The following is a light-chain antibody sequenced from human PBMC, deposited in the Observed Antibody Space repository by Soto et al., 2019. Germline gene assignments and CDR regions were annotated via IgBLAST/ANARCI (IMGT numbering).Light chain of an antibody. CDR3: HQRSNWPPLT. CDR2: DAS. V-gene: IGKV3-11*01. Sequence: EIVLIQSPATLSLSPGERATLSCRASQSVSSYLAWYQQKPGQAPRLLIYDASNRATGIPARFSGSGSGTDFALTISSLEPEDFAVYYCHQRSNWPPLTFGGGTKVEIK. J-gene: IGKJ4*01. CDR1: QSVSSY.